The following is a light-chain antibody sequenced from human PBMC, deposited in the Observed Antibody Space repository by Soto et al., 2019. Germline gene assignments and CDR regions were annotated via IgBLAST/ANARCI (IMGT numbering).Light chain of an antibody. CDR1: SSDVGGYNY. CDR2: DVS. Sequence: QSALTQPASVSGSPGQSITISCTGTSSDVGGYNYVSWYKQHPGKAPKLMIYDVSNRPSGVSNRFSGSKSGNTASLTISGLQAEDEAEYYCNSYTSSSTLAVSGTGTKVTLL. V-gene: IGLV2-14*01. J-gene: IGLJ1*01. CDR3: NSYTSSSTLAV.